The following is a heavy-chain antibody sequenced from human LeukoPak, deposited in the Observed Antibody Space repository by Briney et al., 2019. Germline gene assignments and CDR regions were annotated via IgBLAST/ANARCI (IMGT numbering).Heavy chain of an antibody. CDR2: ISYDGSNK. CDR1: GFTFSSYA. D-gene: IGHD6-25*01. J-gene: IGHJ3*02. Sequence: GRSLRLSCAASGFTFSSYAMHWVRQGPGKGLEWVAVISYDGSNKYYADSVKGRFTISRDNSKNTLYLQMNSVRAEDTAVYYCARPRRGYGTHDAFDIWGQGTMVTVSS. V-gene: IGHV3-30*04. CDR3: ARPRRGYGTHDAFDI.